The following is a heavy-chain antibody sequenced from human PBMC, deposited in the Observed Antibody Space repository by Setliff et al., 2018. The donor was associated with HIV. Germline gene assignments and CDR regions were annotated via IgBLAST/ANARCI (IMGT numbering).Heavy chain of an antibody. CDR2: IYYSGMT. V-gene: IGHV4-39*07. CDR3: ARGLSFYDPGGFDY. D-gene: IGHD3-22*01. CDR1: GGSITSSNSY. Sequence: SETLSLTCTVSGGSITSSNSYWGWIRQSPGKGLEWIGSIYYSGMTNYNPSLQSRVTISLDTSKNQFSLKLSSVTAADTAVYYCARGLSFYDPGGFDYWGQGTLVTVSS. J-gene: IGHJ4*02.